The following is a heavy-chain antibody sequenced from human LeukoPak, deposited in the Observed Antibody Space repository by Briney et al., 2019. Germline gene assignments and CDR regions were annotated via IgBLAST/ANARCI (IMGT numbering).Heavy chain of an antibody. CDR3: ARGGFYCGGDCYVDY. V-gene: IGHV4-34*01. J-gene: IGHJ4*02. CDR2: INHSGST. CDR1: GGSFSPYY. D-gene: IGHD2-21*02. Sequence: SETLSLTCAVYGGSFSPYYWSWIRKPPGKGLEWMGEINHSGSTNYNPSLKSRVTISVDTSKNQFSLRLSSVTAADTAVYYCARGGFYCGGDCYVDYWGQGTLVTVSS.